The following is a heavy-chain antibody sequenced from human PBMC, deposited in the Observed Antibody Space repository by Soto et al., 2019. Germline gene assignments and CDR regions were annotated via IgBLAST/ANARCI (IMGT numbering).Heavy chain of an antibody. CDR1: GDSISNLDYF. J-gene: IGHJ5*01. CDR3: ARGRYCLTGRCFPNWFDS. Sequence: SETLSLTCSVSGDSISNLDYFWAWIRQPPGQALEYIGYIYKSATTYYNPSFESRVAISVDTSKSQFSRNVTSVTAADTAVYFCARGRYCLTGRCFPNWFDSWGQGALVTVSS. D-gene: IGHD7-27*01. V-gene: IGHV4-30-4*01. CDR2: IYKSATT.